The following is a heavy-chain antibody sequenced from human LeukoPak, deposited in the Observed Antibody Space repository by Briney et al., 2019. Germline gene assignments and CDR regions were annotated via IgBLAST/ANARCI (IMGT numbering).Heavy chain of an antibody. CDR1: GFTFSSYG. D-gene: IGHD3-10*01. CDR2: ITGSGGNT. CDR3: AKGFYGSRYWYFDR. J-gene: IGHJ2*01. Sequence: GGSLRLSCAASGFTFSSYGMSWVRQAPGRGLEWVSTITGSGGNTYDADSVKGRFTISRDNSKNTLYLQMNSLRAEDTAVYYCAKGFYGSRYWYFDRWGRGTLVTVSS. V-gene: IGHV3-23*01.